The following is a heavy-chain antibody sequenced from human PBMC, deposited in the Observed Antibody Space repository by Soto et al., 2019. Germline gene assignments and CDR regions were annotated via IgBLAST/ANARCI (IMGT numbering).Heavy chain of an antibody. CDR2: LIAMLGTP. D-gene: IGHD5-18*01. CDR3: ARGAMANFDY. Sequence: AASVKVSCKASGGTFGSHGIAWVRQAPGQGLEWMGGLIAMLGTPTYARKVQGRATITADESLTSSYLELRSLRSEDTAVYFCARGAMANFDYWGQGTVVTVYS. J-gene: IGHJ4*02. V-gene: IGHV1-69*13. CDR1: GGTFGSHG.